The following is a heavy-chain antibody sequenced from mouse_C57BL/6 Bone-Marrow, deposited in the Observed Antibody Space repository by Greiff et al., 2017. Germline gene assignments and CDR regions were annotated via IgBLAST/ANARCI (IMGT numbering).Heavy chain of an antibody. J-gene: IGHJ3*01. D-gene: IGHD3-2*02. CDR1: GYTFTSYW. V-gene: IGHV1-72*01. Sequence: QVQLQQPGAELVKPGASVKLSCKASGYTFTSYWMHWVKQRPGRGLEWIGRIDPNSGGTKYNEKFKSKATLTVDKPSSTAYMQLSSLTSEDSAVYYCARSWTAQATWAWFAYWGQGPLVTVSA. CDR2: IDPNSGGT. CDR3: ARSWTAQATWAWFAY.